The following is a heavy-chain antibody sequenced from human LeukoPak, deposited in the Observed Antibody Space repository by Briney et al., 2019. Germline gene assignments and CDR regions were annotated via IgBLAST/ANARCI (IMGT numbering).Heavy chain of an antibody. D-gene: IGHD6-13*01. CDR2: IYYSGTT. CDR1: GYSISSGYY. Sequence: SETLSLTCTVSGYSISSGYYWGWIRQPPGKGLEWIGSIYYSGTTYYNPSLKSRVIISVDTSKNHFSLRLSSVTAADTAVYYCARVGIAAAGSGVDYWGQGTLVTVSS. V-gene: IGHV4-38-2*02. J-gene: IGHJ4*02. CDR3: ARVGIAAAGSGVDY.